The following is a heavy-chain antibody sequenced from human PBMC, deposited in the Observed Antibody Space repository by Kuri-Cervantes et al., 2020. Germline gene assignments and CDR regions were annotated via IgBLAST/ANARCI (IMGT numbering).Heavy chain of an antibody. CDR1: GGSFSGYY. Sequence: SETLSLTCAVYGGSFSGYYWSWIRQPPGKGLEWIEEINHSGSTNYNPSLKSRVTISVDTSKNQFSLKLSSVTAADTAVYYCARDTVTTYTDYYYYYGMDVWGQGTTVTVSS. D-gene: IGHD4-17*01. CDR2: INHSGST. CDR3: ARDTVTTYTDYYYYYGMDV. V-gene: IGHV4-34*01. J-gene: IGHJ6*02.